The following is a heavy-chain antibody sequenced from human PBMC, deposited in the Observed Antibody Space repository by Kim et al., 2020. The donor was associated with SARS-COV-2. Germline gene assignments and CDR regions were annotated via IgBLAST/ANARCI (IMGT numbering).Heavy chain of an antibody. J-gene: IGHJ4*02. V-gene: IGHV5-51*01. CDR3: ARLPSGWFSGDY. Sequence: RYSPSFQGQVTISADKSISTAYLQWSSLKASDTAMYYCARLPSGWFSGDYWGQGTLVTVSS. D-gene: IGHD6-19*01.